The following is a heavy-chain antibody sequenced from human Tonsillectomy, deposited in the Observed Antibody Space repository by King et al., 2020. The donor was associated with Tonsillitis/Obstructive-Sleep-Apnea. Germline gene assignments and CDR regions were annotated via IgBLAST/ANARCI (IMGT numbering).Heavy chain of an antibody. CDR1: GGSISSYY. D-gene: IGHD6-6*01. Sequence: QLQESGPGLVKPSETLSLTCTVSGGSISSYYWSWIRQPPGKGLEWIGYIYYSGSTNYNPSLKGRVTISVDTSKNQFSLKLNSVTAADTALYFCASDALEYSSSFWFAFWGQGTLVTVSS. J-gene: IGHJ4*02. V-gene: IGHV4-59*01. CDR3: ASDALEYSSSFWFAF. CDR2: IYYSGST.